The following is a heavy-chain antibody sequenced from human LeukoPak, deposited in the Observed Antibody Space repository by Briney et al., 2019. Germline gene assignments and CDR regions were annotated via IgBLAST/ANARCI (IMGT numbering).Heavy chain of an antibody. CDR1: GGSIRSDY. CDR2: IFSSGST. Sequence: SETLSLTCTVSGGSIRSDYWSWIRQPPGKGLEWIGHIFSSGSTNYNPSLKSRDTISVDTSKNQFSLKLSSVTAADAAVYYCAARTSSWSPYYSYYAMDVWGQGTTVTVSS. CDR3: AARTSSWSPYYSYYAMDV. V-gene: IGHV4-59*01. D-gene: IGHD6-13*01. J-gene: IGHJ6*02.